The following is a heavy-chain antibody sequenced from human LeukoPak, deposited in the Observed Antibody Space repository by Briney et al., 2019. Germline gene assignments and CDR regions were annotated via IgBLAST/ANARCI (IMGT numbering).Heavy chain of an antibody. D-gene: IGHD3-10*01. J-gene: IGHJ5*02. CDR1: GVSFSGYY. CDR2: INHSGST. CDR3: ARHSLHYGSGSYYIRGNNWFDP. V-gene: IGHV4-34*01. Sequence: SETLSLTCAVYGVSFSGYYWSWIRQPPGKGLEWIGEINHSGSTNYNPSLKSRVTISVDTSKNQFSLKLSSVTAADTAVYYCARHSLHYGSGSYYIRGNNWFDPWGQGTLVTVSS.